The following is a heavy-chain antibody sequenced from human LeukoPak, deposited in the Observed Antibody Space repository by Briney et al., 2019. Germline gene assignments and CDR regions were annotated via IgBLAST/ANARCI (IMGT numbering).Heavy chain of an antibody. CDR3: ARGLAIVGVNYFDY. V-gene: IGHV4-61*02. J-gene: IGHJ4*02. D-gene: IGHD1-26*01. CDR1: GGSISSASYY. CDR2: IYTSGST. Sequence: PSETLSLTCTVSGGSISSASYYWSWIRQPAGKGLEWIGRIYTSGSTNYSPSLRSRVTILVDTSKNEFSLKLSSVTAADTAVYYCARGLAIVGVNYFDYWGQGTLVTVSS.